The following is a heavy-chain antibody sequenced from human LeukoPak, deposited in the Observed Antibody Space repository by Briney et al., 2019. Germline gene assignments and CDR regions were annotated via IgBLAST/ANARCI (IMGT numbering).Heavy chain of an antibody. V-gene: IGHV3-23*01. Sequence: PGGSLRLSCAASGFTFSSYWMSWVRQAPGKGLEWVSAISGSGGSTYYADSVKGRFTISRDNSKNTLYLQMNSLRAEDTAVYYCARDVDTAMGDYYYGMDVWGQGTTVTVSS. CDR2: ISGSGGST. D-gene: IGHD5-18*01. CDR3: ARDVDTAMGDYYYGMDV. J-gene: IGHJ6*02. CDR1: GFTFSSYW.